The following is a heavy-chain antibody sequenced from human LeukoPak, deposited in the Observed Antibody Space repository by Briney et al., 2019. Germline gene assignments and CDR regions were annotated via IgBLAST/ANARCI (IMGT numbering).Heavy chain of an antibody. J-gene: IGHJ4*02. CDR3: ARSIPGREWELPFDY. Sequence: GGSLRLSCAASGFTFSSYAMHWVRQAPGKGLEWVAVISYDGSNKYYADSVKGRFTISRDSSKNTLYLQMNSLRAEDTAVYYCARSIPGREWELPFDYWGQGTLVTVSS. D-gene: IGHD1-26*01. CDR2: ISYDGSNK. V-gene: IGHV3-30*04. CDR1: GFTFSSYA.